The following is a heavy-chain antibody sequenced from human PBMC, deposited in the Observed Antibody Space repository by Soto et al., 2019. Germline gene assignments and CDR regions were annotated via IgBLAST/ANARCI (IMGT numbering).Heavy chain of an antibody. CDR1: GFTFSSYS. D-gene: IGHD3-10*01. CDR2: ISSSSSYI. V-gene: IGHV3-21*01. Sequence: PGGSLRLSCAASGFTFSSYSMNWVRQAPGKGLEGGSSISSSSSYIYYADSVKGRFTISRDNAKNSLYLQMNSLRAEDTAVYYCARDWGFGELFSYMEVWGKGTTVTVSS. CDR3: ARDWGFGELFSYMEV. J-gene: IGHJ6*03.